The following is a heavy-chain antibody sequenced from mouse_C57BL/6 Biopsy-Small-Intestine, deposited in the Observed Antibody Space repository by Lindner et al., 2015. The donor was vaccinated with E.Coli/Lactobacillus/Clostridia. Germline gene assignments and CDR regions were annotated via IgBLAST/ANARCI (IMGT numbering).Heavy chain of an antibody. Sequence: VQLQESGPDLVKPGASVKMSCKASGYTFTDYYVHWVKQRPGKGLEWIGQIYPGDGDTNYNGKFKGKATLTADKSSSTAYMQLSSLTSEDSAVYFCARWQDYWGQGTTLTVSS. CDR3: ARWQDY. V-gene: IGHV1-80*01. D-gene: IGHD6-1*01. CDR1: GYTFTDYY. J-gene: IGHJ2*01. CDR2: IYPGDGDT.